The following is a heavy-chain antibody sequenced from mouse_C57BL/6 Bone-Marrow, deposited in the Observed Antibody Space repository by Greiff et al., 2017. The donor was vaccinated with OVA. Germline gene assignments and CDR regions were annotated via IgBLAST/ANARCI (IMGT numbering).Heavy chain of an antibody. D-gene: IGHD2-1*01. V-gene: IGHV1-69*01. Sequence: QVQLQQSGAELVMPGASVKLSCKASGYTFTSYWMHWVKQRPGQGLEWIGEIDPSDSYTNYNQKFKGKSTLTVDKSSSTAYMQLSSLTSEDSAVYYCARDGNWDYWGQGTTLTVSS. J-gene: IGHJ2*01. CDR1: GYTFTSYW. CDR3: ARDGNWDY. CDR2: IDPSDSYT.